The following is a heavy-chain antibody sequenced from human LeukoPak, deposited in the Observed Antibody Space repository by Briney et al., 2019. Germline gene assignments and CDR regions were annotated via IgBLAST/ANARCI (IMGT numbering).Heavy chain of an antibody. V-gene: IGHV1-69*06. Sequence: SVKVSCKASGGTFSSYAISWVRQAPGQGLEWMGGIIPIFGTANYAQKFQGRVTITADKSTSTAYMELSSLRSEDTPVYYCAKSRELSLCYFDYWGQGPLVTVSS. CDR3: AKSRELSLCYFDY. CDR1: GGTFSSYA. D-gene: IGHD3-16*02. J-gene: IGHJ4*02. CDR2: IIPIFGTA.